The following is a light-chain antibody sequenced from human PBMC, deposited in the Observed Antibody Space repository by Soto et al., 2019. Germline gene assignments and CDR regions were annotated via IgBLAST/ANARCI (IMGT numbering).Light chain of an antibody. J-gene: IGKJ1*01. V-gene: IGKV1-39*01. Sequence: DIKMTQPPSSRSASVGDRVTFTCRASQKISTYLNWYQQKPGKAPDLLIYTASSLQSGVPSRFSGSGSGTDFTLTISSLQAEDFATYFCQQTFSSPWTFGQGTKV. CDR1: QKISTY. CDR2: TAS. CDR3: QQTFSSPWT.